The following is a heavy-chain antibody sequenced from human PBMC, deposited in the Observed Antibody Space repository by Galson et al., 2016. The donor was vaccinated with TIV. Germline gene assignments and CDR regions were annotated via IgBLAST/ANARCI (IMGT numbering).Heavy chain of an antibody. CDR2: MSPSNGNT. V-gene: IGHV1-8*01. CDR1: GYTFTSFD. J-gene: IGHJ4*02. D-gene: IGHD3-22*01. Sequence: SVKVSCKASGYTFTSFDISWIRQAPGQGLEWMGWMSPSNGNTGYAQKFRGRITMTRHPSTTTVYMEVSGLTSEDTAEYYCARGHYYDSSGYSFDFWGQGILVTVSS. CDR3: ARGHYYDSSGYSFDF.